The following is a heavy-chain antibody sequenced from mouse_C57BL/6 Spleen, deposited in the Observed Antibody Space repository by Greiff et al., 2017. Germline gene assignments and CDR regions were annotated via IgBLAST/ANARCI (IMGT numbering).Heavy chain of an antibody. J-gene: IGHJ2*01. Sequence: EVKLMESGGGLVKPGGSLKLSCAASGFTFSDYGMHWVRQAPDKGLEWVAYISSGSSTIYYADTVKGRFTISRDNAKNTLFLQMTSLRSEDTAMDYGARGFYSTEYYLDYWGQGTTLTVSS. CDR3: ARGFYSTEYYLDY. D-gene: IGHD1-1*01. CDR2: ISSGSSTI. V-gene: IGHV5-17*01. CDR1: GFTFSDYG.